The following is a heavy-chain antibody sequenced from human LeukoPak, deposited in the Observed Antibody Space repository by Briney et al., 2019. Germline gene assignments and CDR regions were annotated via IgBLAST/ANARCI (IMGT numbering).Heavy chain of an antibody. CDR3: ARSSSWVAAAIDY. D-gene: IGHD6-13*01. V-gene: IGHV4-4*07. CDR2: IYTSGST. J-gene: IGHJ4*02. Sequence: PSETLSLTCTVSGGSISNYYWSWVRQPAGKGLEWIGRIYTSGSTNYNPSLKSRVTMSVDTSKNQFSLKLSSVTAADTAVYYCARSSSWVAAAIDYWGQGTLVTVSS. CDR1: GGSISNYY.